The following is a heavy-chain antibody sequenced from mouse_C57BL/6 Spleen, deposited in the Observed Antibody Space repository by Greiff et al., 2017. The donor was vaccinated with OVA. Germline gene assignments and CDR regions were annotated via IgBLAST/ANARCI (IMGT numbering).Heavy chain of an antibody. V-gene: IGHV5-6*01. CDR1: GFTFSSYG. CDR2: ISSGGSYT. CDR3: ARQQLRRDGYAMDY. D-gene: IGHD2-12*01. J-gene: IGHJ4*01. Sequence: EVQVVESGGDLVKPGGSLKLSCAASGFTFSSYGMSWVRQTPDKRLEWVATISSGGSYTYYPDSVKGRFTISRDNAKNTLYLQMSSLKSEDTAMYYCARQQLRRDGYAMDYWGQGTSVTVSS.